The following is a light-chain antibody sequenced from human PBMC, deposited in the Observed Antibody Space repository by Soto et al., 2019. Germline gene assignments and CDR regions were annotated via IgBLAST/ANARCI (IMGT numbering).Light chain of an antibody. J-gene: IGKJ4*01. CDR1: QSLLQSNGYNY. CDR2: LAS. Sequence: EIVMTQSPLSLPVTPGEPASISCRSSQSLLQSNGYNYLDWYLQKPGQPPQLLINLASYRASGILDRFSGSGSGTDFTLRISSVEAEDVGIYYCMQPRQISLTFGGGTRVEIK. CDR3: MQPRQISLT. V-gene: IGKV2-28*01.